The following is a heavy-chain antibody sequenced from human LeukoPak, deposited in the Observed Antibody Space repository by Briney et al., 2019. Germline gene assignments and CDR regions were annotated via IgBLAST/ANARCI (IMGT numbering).Heavy chain of an antibody. D-gene: IGHD5-18*01. V-gene: IGHV4-39*01. CDR3: ARGPLGSTAMVTSDDY. Sequence: SETLSLSCTVSGASINSNYWGWIRQPPGKGLEWIGSIYYSGSTYYNPSLKSRVTISVDTSKNQFSLKLSSVTAADTAVYYCARGPLGSTAMVTSDDYWGQGTLVTVSS. CDR2: IYYSGST. CDR1: GASINSNY. J-gene: IGHJ4*02.